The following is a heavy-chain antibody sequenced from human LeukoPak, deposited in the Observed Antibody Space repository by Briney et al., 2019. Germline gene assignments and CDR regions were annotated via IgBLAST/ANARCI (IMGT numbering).Heavy chain of an antibody. CDR1: GFTFDDYG. J-gene: IGHJ6*03. CDR2: INGNGGST. CDR3: ARDGVPWNCYYYYMDG. V-gene: IGHV3-20*04. Sequence: GGSLRLSCAASGFTFDDYGMSWVRQAPGKGLEWVSAINGNGGSTDYADSVKGRFTISRDNSKNTLYLQMNSLRAEDTALYYCARDGVPWNCYYYYMDGLGKGTTVTVSS. D-gene: IGHD3-16*01.